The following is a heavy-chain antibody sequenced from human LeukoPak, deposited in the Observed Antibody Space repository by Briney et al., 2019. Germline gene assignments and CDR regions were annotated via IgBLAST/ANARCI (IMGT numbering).Heavy chain of an antibody. V-gene: IGHV4-59*12. D-gene: IGHD4-23*01. Sequence: SETLSLTCTVSGGSISSYYWSWIRQPPGKGLEWIGYIYYSGSTNYNPSLKSRVTISVDTSKNQLSLKLNFVTAADTAVYYCAKVQPDYGGYFDYWGQGILVTVSS. CDR3: AKVQPDYGGYFDY. J-gene: IGHJ4*02. CDR1: GGSISSYY. CDR2: IYYSGST.